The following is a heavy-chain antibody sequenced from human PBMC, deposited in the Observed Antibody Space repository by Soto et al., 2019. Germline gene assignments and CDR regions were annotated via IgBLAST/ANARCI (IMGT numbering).Heavy chain of an antibody. CDR3: AREPKTYYYDSSGYRPLQH. V-gene: IGHV1-18*01. Sequence: GASVKVSCKASGYTFTSYGISWVRQAPGQGLEWMGWISAYNGNTNYAQKLQGRVTMTTDTSTSTAYMELRSLRSDDTAVYYCAREPKTYYYDSSGYRPLQHWGQGTLVTVYS. CDR2: ISAYNGNT. CDR1: GYTFTSYG. J-gene: IGHJ1*01. D-gene: IGHD3-22*01.